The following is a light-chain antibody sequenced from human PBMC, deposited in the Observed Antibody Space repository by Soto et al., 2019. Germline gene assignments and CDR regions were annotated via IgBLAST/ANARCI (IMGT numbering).Light chain of an antibody. Sequence: AIQMTQSPSSLSASVGDRVTITCRASQGIRNDLGWYQQKPGKAPKLLIYAASSLQSGVPSRFSGSGSGTDLTLTISSLQPEDFATYYCRQDYNYPRTFGQGTKVEIK. J-gene: IGKJ1*01. CDR1: QGIRND. V-gene: IGKV1-6*01. CDR2: AAS. CDR3: RQDYNYPRT.